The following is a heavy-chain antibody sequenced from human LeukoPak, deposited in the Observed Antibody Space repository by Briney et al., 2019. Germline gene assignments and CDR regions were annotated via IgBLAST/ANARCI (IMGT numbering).Heavy chain of an antibody. CDR2: IYYSGST. CDR1: GGSVSSGSYY. V-gene: IGHV4-61*01. Sequence: PSETLSLTCTVSGGSVSSGSYYWSWIRQPPGKGPEWIGYIYYSGSTNYNPSLKSRVTISVDTSKNQFSLKLSSVTAADTAVYYCARDRVANYYYYGMDVWGQGTTVTVSS. J-gene: IGHJ6*02. D-gene: IGHD2-15*01. CDR3: ARDRVANYYYYGMDV.